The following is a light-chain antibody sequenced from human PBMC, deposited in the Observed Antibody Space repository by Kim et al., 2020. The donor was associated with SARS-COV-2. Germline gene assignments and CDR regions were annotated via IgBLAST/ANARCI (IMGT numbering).Light chain of an antibody. J-gene: IGKJ2*01. V-gene: IGKV1-39*01. CDR1: QSICIY. Sequence: SACVRDKVTITCRASQSICIYLNWYHQKPGKAPKLLIYAASGLQGGAPSKFSGSGAGTDFTLTNSSLQPEDFATYYCQQSYSVPNTFGQETKLEI. CDR2: AAS. CDR3: QQSYSVPNT.